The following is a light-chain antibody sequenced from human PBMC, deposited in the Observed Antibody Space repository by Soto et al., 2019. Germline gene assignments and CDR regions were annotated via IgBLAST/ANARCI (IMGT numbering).Light chain of an antibody. CDR1: SSDVGGYNF. J-gene: IGLJ1*01. V-gene: IGLV2-14*01. Sequence: QSVVTQPASVSGSPGQSITISCTGTSSDVGGYNFVSWYQQYPGKAPKLMIHDVTSRPSGVSNRFSGSKSGTTASLTISGLQAEDEADYYCCSYASSTSYVFGTGTKVTVL. CDR3: CSYASSTSYV. CDR2: DVT.